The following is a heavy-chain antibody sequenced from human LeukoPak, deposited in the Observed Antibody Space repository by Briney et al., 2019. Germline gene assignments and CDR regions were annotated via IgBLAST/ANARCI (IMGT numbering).Heavy chain of an antibody. D-gene: IGHD6-13*01. CDR3: ARAPTAGFFDY. CDR2: INSNSGGT. J-gene: IGHJ4*02. V-gene: IGHV1-2*02. CDR1: GYTFTGCY. Sequence: GASVTVSCKASGYTFTGCYMHWVRQAPGQGLEWMGWINSNSGGTNYAQKFQGRVTMTRDTSISTAYMELSRLRSDDTAVYYCARAPTAGFFDYWGQGTLVTVSS.